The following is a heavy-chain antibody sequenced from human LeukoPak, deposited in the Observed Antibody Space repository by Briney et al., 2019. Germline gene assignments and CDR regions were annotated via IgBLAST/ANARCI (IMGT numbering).Heavy chain of an antibody. CDR1: GFTFSSYA. J-gene: IGHJ4*02. D-gene: IGHD1-26*01. Sequence: GRSLRLSCAASGFTFSSYAMHWVRQAPGKGLEWVAVISYDGSNKYYADSVKGRFTISRDNSKNTLYLQMNSLRAEDTAVYYCASIVGATNYWGQGTLVTVSS. CDR3: ASIVGATNY. V-gene: IGHV3-30*04. CDR2: ISYDGSNK.